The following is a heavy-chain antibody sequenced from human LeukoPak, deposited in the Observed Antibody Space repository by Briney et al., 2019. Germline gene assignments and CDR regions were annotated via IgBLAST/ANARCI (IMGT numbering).Heavy chain of an antibody. CDR2: ISSSSSYI. V-gene: IGHV3-21*01. D-gene: IGHD6-6*01. CDR3: ARAEYSSSSTPFDY. CDR1: GFTFSSYS. J-gene: IGHJ4*02. Sequence: GGSLRLSCAASGFTFSSYSMNWVRQAPGKGLEWLSSISSSSSYIYYADSVKGRFTISRDNAKNSLYLQMNSLRAEDTAVYYCARAEYSSSSTPFDYWGQGTLVTVSS.